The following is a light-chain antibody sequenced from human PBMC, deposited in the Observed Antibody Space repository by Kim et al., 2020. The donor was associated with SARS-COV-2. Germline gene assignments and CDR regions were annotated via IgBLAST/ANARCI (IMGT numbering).Light chain of an antibody. CDR1: ESINRW. CDR2: KAS. CDR3: QQYDVYPRT. J-gene: IGKJ1*01. Sequence: SASIGDRVNITCRASESINRWLAWYQQKPGKAPKILIYKASSLESGVPSRFSGSGFGTEFTLAISSLQPDDLATYYCQQYDVYPRTFGQGTKVDIK. V-gene: IGKV1-5*03.